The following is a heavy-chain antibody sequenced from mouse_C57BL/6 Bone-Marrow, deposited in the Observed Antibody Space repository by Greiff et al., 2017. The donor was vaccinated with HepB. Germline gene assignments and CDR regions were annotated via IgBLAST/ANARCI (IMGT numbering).Heavy chain of an antibody. Sequence: EVMLVESGGDLVKPGGSLKLSCAASGFTFSSYGMSWVRQTPDKRLEWVATISSGGSYTYYPDSVKGRFTISRDNAKNTLYLQMSSLKSEDTAMYYCARHIYYYGSSRDYWGQGTTLTVSS. CDR2: ISSGGSYT. J-gene: IGHJ2*01. CDR3: ARHIYYYGSSRDY. V-gene: IGHV5-6*01. CDR1: GFTFSSYG. D-gene: IGHD1-1*01.